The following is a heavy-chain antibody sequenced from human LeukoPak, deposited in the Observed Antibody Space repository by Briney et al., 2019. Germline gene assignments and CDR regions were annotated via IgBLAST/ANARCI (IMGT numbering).Heavy chain of an antibody. V-gene: IGHV1-18*01. CDR3: ASQSAGWGPFDY. CDR1: GYTFTSYG. D-gene: IGHD3-10*01. Sequence: GASVKVSCKASGYTFTSYGISWVRQAPGQGLEWMGWISAYNGNTNYAQKLQGRVTMTTDTSTSTAYMELRSLRSDDTVVYYCASQSAGWGPFDYWGQGTLVTVSS. J-gene: IGHJ4*02. CDR2: ISAYNGNT.